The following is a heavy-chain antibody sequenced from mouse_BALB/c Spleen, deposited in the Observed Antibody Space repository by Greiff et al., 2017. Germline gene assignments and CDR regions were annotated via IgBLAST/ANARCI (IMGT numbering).Heavy chain of an antibody. D-gene: IGHD2-2*01. CDR2: ISYSGST. CDR1: GYSITSDYA. CDR3: ARGGGYD. J-gene: IGHJ2*01. Sequence: EVKLLESGPGLVKPSQSLSLTCTVTGYSITSDYAWNWIRQFPGNKLEWMGYISYSGSTSYNPSLKSRISITRDTSKNQFFLQLNSVTTEDTATYYCARGGGYDWGQGTTLTGSS. V-gene: IGHV3-2*02.